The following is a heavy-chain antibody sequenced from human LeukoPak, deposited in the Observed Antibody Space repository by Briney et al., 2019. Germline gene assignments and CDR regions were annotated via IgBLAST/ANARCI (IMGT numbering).Heavy chain of an antibody. Sequence: ASVKVSCKASEYTFTGYYMHWVRQAPGQGLEWMGWVNPNSGGTNYAQKFQGWVTMTRDTSISTAYMELSRLRSDDTAVYYCARWRELLDAFDIWGQGTMVTVSS. CDR3: ARWRELLDAFDI. V-gene: IGHV1-2*04. J-gene: IGHJ3*02. D-gene: IGHD1-26*01. CDR1: EYTFTGYY. CDR2: VNPNSGGT.